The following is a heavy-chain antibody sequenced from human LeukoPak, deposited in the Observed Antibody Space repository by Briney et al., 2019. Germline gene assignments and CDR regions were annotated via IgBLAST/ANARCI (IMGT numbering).Heavy chain of an antibody. Sequence: PGGSLRLSCAASGFTFTTSWMSWVRQAPGKGLEWVAHIKEDGSDKYYVDSVKGRFTISRDNAKNSLYLQMNSLRAEETAVYYCARSTAHAFDIWGQGTMVAVFS. CDR3: ARSTAHAFDI. D-gene: IGHD5-18*01. CDR2: IKEDGSDK. CDR1: GFTFTTSW. J-gene: IGHJ3*02. V-gene: IGHV3-7*02.